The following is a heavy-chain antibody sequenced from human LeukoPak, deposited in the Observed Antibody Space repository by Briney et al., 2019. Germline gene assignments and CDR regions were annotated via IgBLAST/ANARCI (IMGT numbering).Heavy chain of an antibody. J-gene: IGHJ4*02. D-gene: IGHD3-22*01. CDR1: GFTFSSYA. CDR2: ISGSGGST. Sequence: GGSLRLSCAASGFTFSSYAMSWVRQAPGKGLEWVSAISGSGGSTYYADSVKGRFTISRDNSKNTLYPQMNSPRAEDTAVYYCAKYNYYDSSGYNWGQGTLVTVSS. V-gene: IGHV3-23*01. CDR3: AKYNYYDSSGYN.